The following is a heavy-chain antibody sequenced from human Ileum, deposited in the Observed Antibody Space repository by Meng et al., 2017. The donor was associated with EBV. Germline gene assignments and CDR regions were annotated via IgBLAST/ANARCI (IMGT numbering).Heavy chain of an antibody. V-gene: IGHV4-4*02. CDR2: IYNSGWL. Sequence: VKLPESGPGLLKPSGTLSLTCAVSGDSSSSNNWWSWVRQPPGKGLEWIGEIYNSGWLPSPPSFPRRVPLSVDKSKNQISLNLSSVTAADTAVYYCASGRDYAWHSWGRGTLVTVSS. CDR1: GDSSSSNNW. J-gene: IGHJ4*02. CDR3: ASGRDYAWHS. D-gene: IGHD4-17*01.